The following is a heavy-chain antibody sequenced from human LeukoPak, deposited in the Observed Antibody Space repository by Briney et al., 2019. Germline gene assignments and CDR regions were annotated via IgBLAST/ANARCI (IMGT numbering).Heavy chain of an antibody. CDR1: GGTFSSYA. D-gene: IGHD3-3*01. Sequence: GASVKVSCKASGGTFSSYAISWVRQAPGQGLEWMGGIIPIFGTANYAQKFQGRVTITADESTSTAYMELSSLRSEDTAVYYCASSTYYDFLSGLNWFDPWGQGTLVTVSS. CDR2: IIPIFGTA. V-gene: IGHV1-69*01. CDR3: ASSTYYDFLSGLNWFDP. J-gene: IGHJ5*02.